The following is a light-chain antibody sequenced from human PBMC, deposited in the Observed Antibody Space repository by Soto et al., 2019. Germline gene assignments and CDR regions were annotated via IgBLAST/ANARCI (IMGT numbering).Light chain of an antibody. CDR1: QSVSSSY. J-gene: IGKJ4*01. Sequence: EIVLTQSPGTLSLSPGERATLSCRASQSVSSSYLAWYQQKPGQAPRPLIFGVSSRATGIPDRFSGSGSGTDVTLTMRRLETEDFAVYYCQQYGISPLFGGGTKVEIK. CDR2: GVS. V-gene: IGKV3-20*01. CDR3: QQYGISPL.